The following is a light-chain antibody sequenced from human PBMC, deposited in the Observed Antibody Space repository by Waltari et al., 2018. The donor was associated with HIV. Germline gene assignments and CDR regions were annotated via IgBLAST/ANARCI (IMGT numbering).Light chain of an antibody. CDR1: SPYLAVFNY. V-gene: IGLV2-11*01. CDR2: DGS. J-gene: IGLJ1*01. Sequence: QSALTQPRSVSGSPGQSVTISCTGPSPYLAVFNYVSRYQPHPGRAPKLMIYDGSQRPSRVPDSFSGSKSGNTASLTISGLQAEDEADYDCCSYAGSYTCDVFGTGTKVTVL. CDR3: CSYAGSYTCDV.